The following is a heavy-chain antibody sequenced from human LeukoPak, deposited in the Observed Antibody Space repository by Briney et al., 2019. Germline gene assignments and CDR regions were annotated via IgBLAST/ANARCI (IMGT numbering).Heavy chain of an antibody. CDR1: GFTFGDYA. D-gene: IGHD3-3*01. CDR2: IRSKAYGGTT. Sequence: PGGSLRLSCTASGFTFGDYAMSWFRQAPGKGLEWVGFIRSKAYGGTTEYAASVKGRFTISRDDSKSIAYLQMNSLKTEDTAVYYCTREGETYYDFWRGYNFDYWGQGTLATVSS. V-gene: IGHV3-49*03. CDR3: TREGETYYDFWRGYNFDY. J-gene: IGHJ4*02.